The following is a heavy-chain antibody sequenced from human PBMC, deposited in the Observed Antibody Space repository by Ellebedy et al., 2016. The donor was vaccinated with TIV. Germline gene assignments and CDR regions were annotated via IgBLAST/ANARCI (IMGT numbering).Heavy chain of an antibody. V-gene: IGHV1-18*01. D-gene: IGHD2-8*01. CDR2: ISAYNGNT. CDR3: ARVNILYDTLGEGWFDP. CDR1: GYTFTSYG. J-gene: IGHJ5*02. Sequence: ASVKVSCXASGYTFTSYGISWVRQAPGQGLEWMGWISAYNGNTNYAQKLQGRVTMTTDTSTSTAYMELRSLRSDDTAVYYCARVNILYDTLGEGWFDPWGQGTLVTVPS.